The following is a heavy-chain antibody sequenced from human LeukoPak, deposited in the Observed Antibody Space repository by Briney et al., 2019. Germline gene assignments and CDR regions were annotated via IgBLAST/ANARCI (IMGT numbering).Heavy chain of an antibody. CDR3: ARNGYRNYDSSGYSNFDY. V-gene: IGHV3-48*03. CDR1: GFTFSSYE. D-gene: IGHD3-22*01. J-gene: IGHJ4*02. Sequence: PGGSLRLSCAASGFTFSSYEMNWVRQAPGKGLEWVSYISSSGSTIYYADSVKGRFTISRDNAKNSLYLQMNSLRAEDTAVYYCARNGYRNYDSSGYSNFDYWGQGTLVTVSS. CDR2: ISSSGSTI.